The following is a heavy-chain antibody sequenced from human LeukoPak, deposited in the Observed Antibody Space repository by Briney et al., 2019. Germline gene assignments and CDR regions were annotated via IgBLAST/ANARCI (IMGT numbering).Heavy chain of an antibody. CDR1: GYTFTSYG. CDR2: ISTYNGNT. Sequence: ASVKVSCKASGYTFTSYGINWVRQAPGQGLEWMGWISTYNGNTNYAQKLQGRVTMTADTSTNTAYMELRSLRSDDTAVYYCARDQIQWLPTSSVDYWGQGTLVTVSS. V-gene: IGHV1-18*01. D-gene: IGHD5-24*01. CDR3: ARDQIQWLPTSSVDY. J-gene: IGHJ4*02.